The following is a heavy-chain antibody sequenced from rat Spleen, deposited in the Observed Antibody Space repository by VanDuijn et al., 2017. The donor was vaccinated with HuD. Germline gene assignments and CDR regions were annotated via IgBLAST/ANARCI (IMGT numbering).Heavy chain of an antibody. J-gene: IGHJ2*01. D-gene: IGHD1-12*03. V-gene: IGHV5-22*01. CDR1: GFTFSDYY. CDR3: ARLYSDGYEYFDY. CDR2: ISYEGSST. Sequence: EVQLVESGGGLVQPGRSLKLSCAASGFTFSDYYMAWVRQAPKKGLEWVASISYEGSSTYYGDSVKGRFTISRDNAKSTLYLQIDSLRSEDTATYYCARLYSDGYEYFDYWGQGVMVTASS.